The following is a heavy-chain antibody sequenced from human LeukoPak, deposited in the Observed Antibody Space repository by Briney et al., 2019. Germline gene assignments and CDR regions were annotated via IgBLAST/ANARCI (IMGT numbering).Heavy chain of an antibody. V-gene: IGHV3-21*01. J-gene: IGHJ4*02. CDR2: ISSSSSYI. D-gene: IGHD3-10*01. CDR1: GFTSSEFS. Sequence: PGGSLRLSCAASGFTSSEFSMNWVRQAPGKGLEWVSFISSSSSYIYYADSVKGRLTISRDNARNSLYLQMNSLRAEDTAVYYCAGSGSYYNVDYWGQGTLVTVSS. CDR3: AGSGSYYNVDY.